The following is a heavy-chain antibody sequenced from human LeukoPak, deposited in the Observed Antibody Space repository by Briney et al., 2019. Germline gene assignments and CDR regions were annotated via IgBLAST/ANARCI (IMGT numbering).Heavy chain of an antibody. Sequence: PSETLSLTCAVYGGSFSGYYWGWIRQPPGKGLEWIGDISYSGSTYYNPSLKSRVTISVDTSKNQFSLKLSPVTATDTAVYYCASGGSSSWYRWFDPWGQGTLVTVSS. CDR3: ASGGSSSWYRWFDP. D-gene: IGHD6-13*01. J-gene: IGHJ5*02. CDR2: ISYSGST. CDR1: GGSFSGYY. V-gene: IGHV4-34*01.